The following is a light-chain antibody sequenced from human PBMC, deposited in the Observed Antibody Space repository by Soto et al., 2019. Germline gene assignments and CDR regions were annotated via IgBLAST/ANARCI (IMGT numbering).Light chain of an antibody. CDR1: SSNIGGNS. V-gene: IGLV1-51*01. J-gene: IGLJ1*01. CDR3: GSWDSRLSAYG. Sequence: QSALTQPPSVSAARGQKVTISCSGSSSNIGGNSVSWHQQLPGTAPKLLIYDDNKRPSAIPDRFSGSKSGTSATLGITGFQTGDEADYYCGSWDSRLSAYGFGTGTKVTVL. CDR2: DDN.